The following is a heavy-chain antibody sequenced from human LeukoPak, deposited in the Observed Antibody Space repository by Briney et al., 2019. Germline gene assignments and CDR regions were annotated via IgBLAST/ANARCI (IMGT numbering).Heavy chain of an antibody. CDR2: IKSRKHGGTT. V-gene: IGHV3-15*01. CDR1: GFTFSSYW. Sequence: GGSLRLSCAASGFTFSSYWMSWVRQAPGKGLECVGRIKSRKHGGTTDYVAPVKGRFTISGEDSKNTVFLQMDSLKTEDTAVYYCTSSTVPGVDDWGQGVLVTVSS. CDR3: TSSTVPGVDD. D-gene: IGHD6-19*01. J-gene: IGHJ4*02.